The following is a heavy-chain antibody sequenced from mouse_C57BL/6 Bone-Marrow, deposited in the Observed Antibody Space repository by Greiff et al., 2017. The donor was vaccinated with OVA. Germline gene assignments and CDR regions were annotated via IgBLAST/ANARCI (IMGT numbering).Heavy chain of an antibody. V-gene: IGHV5-4*03. J-gene: IGHJ3*01. Sequence: EVKLQESGGGLVKPGGSLKLSCAASGFTFSSYAMSWVRQTPEKRLEWVATISDGGSYTYYPDNVKGRFTISRDNAKNNLYLQMSHLKSEDTAMYYCARVFRLLYPWFAYWGQGTLVTVSA. CDR2: ISDGGSYT. CDR1: GFTFSSYA. CDR3: ARVFRLLYPWFAY. D-gene: IGHD2-12*01.